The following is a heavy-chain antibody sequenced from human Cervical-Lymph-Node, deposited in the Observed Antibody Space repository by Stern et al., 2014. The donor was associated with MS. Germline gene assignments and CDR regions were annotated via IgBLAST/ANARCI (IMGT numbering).Heavy chain of an antibody. D-gene: IGHD5-18*01. CDR1: GYTFTSYA. J-gene: IGHJ5*02. V-gene: IGHV1-3*01. CDR2: INAGNGNT. Sequence: QLVQSGAEVKKPGASVKVSCKASGYTFTSYAMHWVRQAPGQRLEWMGWINAGNGNTKYSQKFQGRVTITRDTSASTAYMELSSLRSEDTAVYYCARAWLRGVWFDPWGQGTLVTVSS. CDR3: ARAWLRGVWFDP.